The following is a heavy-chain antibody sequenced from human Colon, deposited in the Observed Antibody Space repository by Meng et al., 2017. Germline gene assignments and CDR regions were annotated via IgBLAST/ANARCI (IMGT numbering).Heavy chain of an antibody. Sequence: QVQDQESGPGLVKPSETLSLTCSVSGASIRGGGYYWSWIRQVPGKGLDLIGYIYYSENTYYKPSLQSRAIISVDTSKNEFSLRLSSVSAADTAVYYCARRYGSGTYPFDFWGQGILVTVSS. J-gene: IGHJ4*02. V-gene: IGHV4-31*03. D-gene: IGHD3-10*01. CDR2: IYYSENT. CDR3: ARRYGSGTYPFDF. CDR1: GASIRGGGYY.